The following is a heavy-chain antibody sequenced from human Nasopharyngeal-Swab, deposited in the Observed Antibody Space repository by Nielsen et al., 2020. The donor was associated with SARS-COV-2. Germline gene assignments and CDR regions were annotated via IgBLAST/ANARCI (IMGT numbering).Heavy chain of an antibody. CDR2: ISGSDYST. CDR1: GFTFNTYA. V-gene: IGHV3-23*01. Sequence: GGSLRLSCAASGFTFNTYAISWVRQAPGKGLEWVSVISGSDYSTKYADSVKGRFTISRDNSKNPVNLQMNSLRAEDTAIYYCAKDRDCGDDSDDYYHYYGMDVWGQGTTVTVSS. D-gene: IGHD5-12*01. J-gene: IGHJ6*02. CDR3: AKDRDCGDDSDDYYHYYGMDV.